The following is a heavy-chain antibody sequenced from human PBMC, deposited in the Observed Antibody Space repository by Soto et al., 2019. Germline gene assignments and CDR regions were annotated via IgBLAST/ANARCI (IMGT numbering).Heavy chain of an antibody. CDR3: ARRSDNMDV. Sequence: ASLKISGKGCGYRFTSYWLRWVRQMPGKGLEWMGRIDPSDSYTNYSPSFQGHVTISANKSISTAYLQWSGLKASDTAMYSCARRSDNMDVWGQGTTVTGSS. J-gene: IGHJ6*02. CDR2: IDPSDSYT. V-gene: IGHV5-10-1*01. CDR1: GYRFTSYW.